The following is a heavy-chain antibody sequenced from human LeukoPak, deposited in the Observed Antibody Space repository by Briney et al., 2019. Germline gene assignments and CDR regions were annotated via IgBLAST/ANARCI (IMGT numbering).Heavy chain of an antibody. J-gene: IGHJ4*02. CDR2: ISGSGGST. Sequence: GGSLRLSCAASGFTFSSHALHWVRQAPGKGLEWVSAISGSGGSTYYADSVKGRFTISRDNSKNTLYLQMNSLRAEDTAVYYCAKDLLWFGELVPPIFDYWGQGTLVTVSS. CDR1: GFTFSSHA. V-gene: IGHV3-23*01. D-gene: IGHD3-10*01. CDR3: AKDLLWFGELVPPIFDY.